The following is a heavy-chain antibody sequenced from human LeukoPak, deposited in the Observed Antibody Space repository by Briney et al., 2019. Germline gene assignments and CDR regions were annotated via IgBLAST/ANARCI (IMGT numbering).Heavy chain of an antibody. V-gene: IGHV3-30*02. CDR1: GFTFSNYG. CDR2: IRYNGNNK. J-gene: IGHJ4*02. CDR3: AKEYSSSSFLGYFDY. D-gene: IGHD6-6*01. Sequence: GGSLRLSCAASGFTFSNYGMHWLRQAPGKGLEWVVFIRYNGNNKYYADSVKGRFTISRDNSKNTLYLQMNSLRAEDTSVYFCAKEYSSSSFLGYFDYWGQGTLVTVSS.